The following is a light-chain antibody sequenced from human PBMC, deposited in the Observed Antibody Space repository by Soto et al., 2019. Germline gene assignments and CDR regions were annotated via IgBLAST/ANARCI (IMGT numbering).Light chain of an antibody. CDR1: QSISSW. CDR2: DAS. CDR3: QQYNSYPYT. J-gene: IGKJ2*01. V-gene: IGKV1-5*01. Sequence: DIQMTQSPSTLSASVGDRVTITCRASQSISSWLAWYQQKPGKAPKLLIYDASSLESAIPSRFSCSGSGTEYSLTISNLKQNDFAAYYCQQYNSYPYTCGQGTKLEIK.